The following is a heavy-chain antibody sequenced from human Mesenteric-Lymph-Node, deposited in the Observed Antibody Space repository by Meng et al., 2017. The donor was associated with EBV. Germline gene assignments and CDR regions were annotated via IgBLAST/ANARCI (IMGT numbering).Heavy chain of an antibody. CDR2: VYWDDDK. CDR3: AHQGFSTSFGY. CDR1: GFSLTTSGVA. D-gene: IGHD2-2*01. Sequence: QITLKEPGPTPVKPTTTLTLTCTFTGFSLTTSGVAVGWIRQPPGGALEWLALVYWDDDKRYSPSLKSRLTITKDTSKNQVVLTMTNMDPVDTATYYCAHQGFSTSFGYWGQGTLVTVSS. V-gene: IGHV2-5*02. J-gene: IGHJ4*02.